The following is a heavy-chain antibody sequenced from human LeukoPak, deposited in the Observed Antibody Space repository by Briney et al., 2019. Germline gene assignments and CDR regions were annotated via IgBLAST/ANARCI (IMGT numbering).Heavy chain of an antibody. D-gene: IGHD3-22*01. CDR2: ISWNSGSI. CDR1: GFTFDDYA. V-gene: IGHV3-9*01. Sequence: PGGSLRLSCAASGFTFDDYAMHWVRQAPGKGLEWVSGISWNSGSIGYADSVKGRFTISRDNAKNSLYRQMNSLRAEDTALYYCAKELYYDSSGPLYFDYWGQGTLVTVSS. CDR3: AKELYYDSSGPLYFDY. J-gene: IGHJ4*02.